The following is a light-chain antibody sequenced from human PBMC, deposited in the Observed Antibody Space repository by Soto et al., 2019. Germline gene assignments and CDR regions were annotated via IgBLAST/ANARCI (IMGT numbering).Light chain of an antibody. CDR3: SSKRIDTPVV. CDR1: SSDVGGYNY. CDR2: EVS. Sequence: QSALTQPASVSGSPGQSISISCTGTSSDVGGYNYVSWYQQHPGKAPKLMIYEVSNRPSGVSNRFSGSKSGNTASLTISGLQAEDEADYYCSSKRIDTPVVFGTGTKLTVL. J-gene: IGLJ1*01. V-gene: IGLV2-14*01.